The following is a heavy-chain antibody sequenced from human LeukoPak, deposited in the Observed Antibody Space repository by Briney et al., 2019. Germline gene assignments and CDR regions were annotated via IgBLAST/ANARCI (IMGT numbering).Heavy chain of an antibody. Sequence: PGGSLRLSCAASGFTFSSYAMSWVRQAPGKGLEWVSGISGSGVNTYYADSVKGRFTISRDNSRNTLYLQMKSLSAEDTAVYYCAKYLSGSFDYWGQGTLVTVSS. CDR3: AKYLSGSFDY. CDR2: ISGSGVNT. J-gene: IGHJ4*02. CDR1: GFTFSSYA. V-gene: IGHV3-23*01. D-gene: IGHD3-22*01.